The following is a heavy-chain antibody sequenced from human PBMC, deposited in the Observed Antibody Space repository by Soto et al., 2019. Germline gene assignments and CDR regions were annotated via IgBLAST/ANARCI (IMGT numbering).Heavy chain of an antibody. CDR1: GFTFSSYA. CDR3: AKGGYGLYYFDY. CDR2: ISGSGGST. Sequence: EVQLLESGGGLVQPGGSLRLSCAASGFTFSSYAMSWVRQAPGKGLEWVSAISGSGGSTYYADSVKGRFTISRDNSKNTQYLQMNTLRAEDTAVYYCAKGGYGLYYFDYWAQGTLVTVSS. V-gene: IGHV3-23*01. D-gene: IGHD5-18*01. J-gene: IGHJ4*02.